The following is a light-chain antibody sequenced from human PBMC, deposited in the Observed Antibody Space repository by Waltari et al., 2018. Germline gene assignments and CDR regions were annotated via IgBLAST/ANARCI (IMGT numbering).Light chain of an antibody. Sequence: EIVLTQSPGTLSLSPGERATLFCRASQSVSSSYLAWYQQKPGQAPRLLIYGASSRATGIPDRFSGSGSGTDFTLTISRLEPEDFAVYYCQQYGSSPLGTFGQGTKVEIK. CDR3: QQYGSSPLGT. CDR1: QSVSSSY. J-gene: IGKJ1*01. CDR2: GAS. V-gene: IGKV3-20*01.